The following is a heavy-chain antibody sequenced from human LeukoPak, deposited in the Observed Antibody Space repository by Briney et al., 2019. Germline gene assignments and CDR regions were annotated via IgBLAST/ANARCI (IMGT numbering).Heavy chain of an antibody. D-gene: IGHD3-22*01. J-gene: IGHJ4*02. V-gene: IGHV4-34*01. Sequence: GSLRLSCVASRFTFNNYAMSWVRQAPGKGLERMGEINHSGSTNYNPSLKSRVTISVDTSKNQFSLELTSVTAADTAVYYCARRRYDASGYYPSRGRYFDYWGQGTLVTVSS. CDR3: ARRRYDASGYYPSRGRYFDY. CDR1: RFTFNNYA. CDR2: INHSGST.